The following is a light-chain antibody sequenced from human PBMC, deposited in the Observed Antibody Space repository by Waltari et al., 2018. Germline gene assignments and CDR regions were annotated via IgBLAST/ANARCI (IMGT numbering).Light chain of an antibody. CDR1: SSDIGAYNY. CDR2: EVR. CDR3: NSYTTSSTWV. Sequence: QSALTQPASVSGSPGQSITISCTGTSSDIGAYNYVSWYQNLPGKAPKLIISEVRRRPSGVSNRVSGSKSGNMASLTISGLQAEDEADYYCNSYTTSSTWVFGGGTKLTVL. J-gene: IGLJ3*02. V-gene: IGLV2-14*01.